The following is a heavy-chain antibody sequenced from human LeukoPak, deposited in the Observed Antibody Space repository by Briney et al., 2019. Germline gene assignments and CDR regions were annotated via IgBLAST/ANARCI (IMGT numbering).Heavy chain of an antibody. D-gene: IGHD3-9*01. CDR3: ARDYDILTGYFRGGFDY. J-gene: IGHJ4*02. CDR2: ITSSSSDT. CDR1: GFTFSDYY. Sequence: GGSLRLSCAASGFTFSDYYMSWIRQAPGKGLEWISYITSSSSDTNYADSVKGRFTISRDNAKKSLYLQMNSMRAEDTAVYYCARDYDILTGYFRGGFDYWGQGTLVTVSS. V-gene: IGHV3-11*05.